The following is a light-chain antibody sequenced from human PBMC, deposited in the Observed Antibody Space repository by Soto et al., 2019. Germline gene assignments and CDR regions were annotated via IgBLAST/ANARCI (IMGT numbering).Light chain of an antibody. CDR1: QSVSRY. CDR3: QQYSSWLWT. Sequence: EIVLTQSPATLSLSPGERATLSCRASQSVSRYLARYQQKPGQAPRLLIYGASNRATGVPARISGSVSGTEFTLTIASLQSEDFAVYYCQQYSSWLWTFGQGTKVDIK. CDR2: GAS. J-gene: IGKJ1*01. V-gene: IGKV3-15*01.